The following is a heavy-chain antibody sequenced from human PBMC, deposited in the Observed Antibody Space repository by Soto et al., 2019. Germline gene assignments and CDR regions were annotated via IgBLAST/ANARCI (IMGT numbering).Heavy chain of an antibody. V-gene: IGHV1-3*01. Sequence: GASVKVSCKASGYTFTSYPMHWVRQAPGQGLEWMGWINAGNGDTKYSQKFQGRVTITRDTSAITAYMELSSLRSEDTAVYYCAKVRYSSPMGYYYGMDVWGQGTTVTVS. D-gene: IGHD6-19*01. CDR1: GYTFTSYP. J-gene: IGHJ6*02. CDR3: AKVRYSSPMGYYYGMDV. CDR2: INAGNGDT.